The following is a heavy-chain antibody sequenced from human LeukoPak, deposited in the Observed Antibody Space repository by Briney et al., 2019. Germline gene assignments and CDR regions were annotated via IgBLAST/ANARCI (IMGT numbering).Heavy chain of an antibody. J-gene: IGHJ5*02. CDR2: ISGSGGSP. Sequence: PGGSLRLSCAASGFTFSSYAMSWVRQAPGKGLEWVSAISGSGGSPYYADSVKGRFTISRDNSKNTLYLQMNSLRAEDTAVYYCAKDGKDPITISNWFDPWGQGTLVTVSS. CDR3: AKDGKDPITISNWFDP. CDR1: GFTFSSYA. D-gene: IGHD3-9*01. V-gene: IGHV3-23*01.